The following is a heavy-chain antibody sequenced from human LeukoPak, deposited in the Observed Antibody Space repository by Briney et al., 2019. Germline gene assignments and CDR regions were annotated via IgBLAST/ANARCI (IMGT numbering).Heavy chain of an antibody. Sequence: GGSLRLSCAASGFTFSSYAMSWVRQAPGKGLEWVSAISGSGGSTYYADSVKGRFTISRDNSKNTLYLQMNSLRAEDTAVYYCARDAVSTVTAGGIDYWGQGTLVTVSS. CDR1: GFTFSSYA. D-gene: IGHD2-21*02. J-gene: IGHJ4*02. CDR2: ISGSGGST. V-gene: IGHV3-23*01. CDR3: ARDAVSTVTAGGIDY.